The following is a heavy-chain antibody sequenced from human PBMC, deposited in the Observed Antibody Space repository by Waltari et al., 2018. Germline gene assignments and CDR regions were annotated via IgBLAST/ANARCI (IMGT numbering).Heavy chain of an antibody. D-gene: IGHD5-12*01. V-gene: IGHV3-11*01. CDR3: ASLPLRYYFDY. J-gene: IGHJ4*02. CDR2: ISSSGSTI. CDR1: GFTFRDYY. Sequence: QVQLVESGGGLVKPGGSLRLSCAASGFTFRDYYMSWIRQAPGKGLEWVSYISSSGSTIYYADSMKGRFTISRDNAKNSVYLQMNSLRAEDTAVYYCASLPLRYYFDYWGLGTLVTVSS.